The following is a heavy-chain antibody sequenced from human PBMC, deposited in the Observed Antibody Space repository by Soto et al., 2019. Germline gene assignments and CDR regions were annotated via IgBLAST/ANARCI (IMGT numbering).Heavy chain of an antibody. J-gene: IGHJ4*02. CDR1: GGSVISGSYY. CDR2: IYYSGST. CDR3: ARGRYGNYVYFDY. D-gene: IGHD4-17*01. Sequence: PSETLSLTCTVSGGSVISGSYYFICMRQPPGKGLELIGYIYYSGSTNYNPSLKSRVTISVDTSKNQFSLKLSSVTDADTAVYYCARGRYGNYVYFDYWGQGPLVTVSS. V-gene: IGHV4-61*01.